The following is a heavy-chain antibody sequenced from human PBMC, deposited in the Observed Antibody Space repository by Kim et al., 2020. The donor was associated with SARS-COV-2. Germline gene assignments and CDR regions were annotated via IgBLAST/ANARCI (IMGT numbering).Heavy chain of an antibody. CDR3: TRSRRTYYYDSSGYYPGY. CDR1: GFTFGDYA. D-gene: IGHD3-22*01. J-gene: IGHJ4*02. CDR2: IRSKAYGGTT. V-gene: IGHV3-49*03. Sequence: GGSLRLSCTASGFTFGDYAMSWFRQAPGKGLEWVGFIRSKAYGGTTEYAASVKGRFTISRDDSKSIAYLQMNSLKTEDTAVYYCTRSRRTYYYDSSGYYPGYWGQGTLVTVSS.